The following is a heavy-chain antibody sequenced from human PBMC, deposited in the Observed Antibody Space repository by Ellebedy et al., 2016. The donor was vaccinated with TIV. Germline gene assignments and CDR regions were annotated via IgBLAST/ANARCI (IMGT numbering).Heavy chain of an antibody. CDR3: ARGDKYYYDSSGYYYTY. CDR2: INPSGGSS. V-gene: IGHV1-46*01. J-gene: IGHJ4*02. Sequence: ASVKVSCKASGYTFTSYYMYWVRQAPGQGLEWMGIINPSGGSSNYAQKFQGRVTMTRETSTSTVYMELSSLGSEDTAVYYCARGDKYYYDSSGYYYTYWGQGTLVTVSS. CDR1: GYTFTSYY. D-gene: IGHD3-22*01.